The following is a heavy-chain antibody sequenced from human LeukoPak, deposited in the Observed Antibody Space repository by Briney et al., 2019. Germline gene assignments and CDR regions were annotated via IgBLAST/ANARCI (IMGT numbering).Heavy chain of an antibody. CDR1: GFTFTSSA. CDR3: AADPNLYYDFWSGYNY. J-gene: IGHJ4*02. V-gene: IGHV1-58*01. CDR2: IVVGSGNT. D-gene: IGHD3-3*01. Sequence: SVKVSCKASGFTFTSSAVQWVRQARGQRLEWIGWIVVGSGNTNYAQKFQERVTITRDMSTSTAYMELSSLRSEDTAVYYCAADPNLYYDFWSGYNYWGQGTLVTVSS.